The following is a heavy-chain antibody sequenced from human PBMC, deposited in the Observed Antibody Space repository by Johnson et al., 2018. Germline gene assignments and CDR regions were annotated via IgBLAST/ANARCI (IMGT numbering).Heavy chain of an antibody. CDR3: ATDGLRCYSSSSEPRYYYYGMDV. Sequence: QVQLVQSGAEVKKPGSSVKVSCKVSGYTLTELSMHWVRQAPGKGLEWMGGFDPEDGETIYAQKFQGRVTMTEDTSTDTAYMELSRLRSEETAVYYWATDGLRCYSSSSEPRYYYYGMDVWGQGTTVTVSS. CDR1: GYTLTELS. J-gene: IGHJ6*02. V-gene: IGHV1-24*01. CDR2: FDPEDGET. D-gene: IGHD6-6*01.